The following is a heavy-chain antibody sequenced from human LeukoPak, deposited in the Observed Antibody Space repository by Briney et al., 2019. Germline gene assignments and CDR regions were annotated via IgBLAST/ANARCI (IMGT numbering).Heavy chain of an antibody. D-gene: IGHD2-21*01. CDR1: GFTFNTHA. CDR2: ISGSGDFT. J-gene: IGHJ4*02. V-gene: IGHV3-23*01. CDR3: GARPGEVAVPYDY. Sequence: GGSLRLSCAASGFTFNTHAMTWVRQAPGKGLEWVSVISGSGDFTYYVDSVKGRFTISRDSSKNTLYLQMHSLRGEDTAVFYCGARPGEVAVPYDYWGQGTLVTVSS.